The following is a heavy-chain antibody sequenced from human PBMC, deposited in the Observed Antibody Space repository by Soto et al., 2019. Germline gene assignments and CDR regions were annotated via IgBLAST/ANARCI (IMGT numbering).Heavy chain of an antibody. CDR2: INHSGST. D-gene: IGHD3-16*01. V-gene: IGHV4-34*01. CDR1: GGSFSGYY. CDR3: ARYLGGAAHH. Sequence: QVQLQQWGAGLLKPSETLSLTCAVYGGSFSGYYWSWIRQPPGKGLEWIGEINHSGSTNYNPSLKSRVTISVDTSKNQFSLKLSSVTAADTAVYYCARYLGGAAHHWGQGTLVTVSS. J-gene: IGHJ4*02.